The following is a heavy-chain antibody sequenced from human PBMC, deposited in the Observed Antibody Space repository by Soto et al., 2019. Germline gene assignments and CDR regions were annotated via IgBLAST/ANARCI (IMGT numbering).Heavy chain of an antibody. CDR3: AREARGYSGYDY. D-gene: IGHD5-12*01. CDR1: GGSISSYY. Sequence: SETLSLTCTVSGGSISSYYWSWIRQPPGKGLEWIGYFYHSGSTNYNPSLKSRVTISVDTSKSQFSLKLGSVTAADTAVYYCAREARGYSGYDYWGQGTPVTVSS. J-gene: IGHJ4*02. V-gene: IGHV4-59*01. CDR2: FYHSGST.